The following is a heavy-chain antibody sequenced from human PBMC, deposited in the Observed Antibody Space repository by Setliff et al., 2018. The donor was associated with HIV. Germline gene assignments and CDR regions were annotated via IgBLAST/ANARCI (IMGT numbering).Heavy chain of an antibody. V-gene: IGHV1-18*01. D-gene: IGHD3-10*01. J-gene: IGHJ4*02. CDR3: ARDRYGSGSYLSY. Sequence: ASVKVSCKASGYTFSNYGISWVRQAPGQGLEWMGWISAYNGDTKYAQKLQDRVTMTTDTSTNTAYMEVRGLRSDDTAIYYCARDRYGSGSYLSYWGQGTLVTVSS. CDR2: ISAYNGDT. CDR1: GYTFSNYG.